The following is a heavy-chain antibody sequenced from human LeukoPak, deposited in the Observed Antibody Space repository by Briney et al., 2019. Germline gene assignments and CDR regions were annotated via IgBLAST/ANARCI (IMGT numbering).Heavy chain of an antibody. CDR3: ARDAVDYDSSGEI. Sequence: GGSRRPSGEAPGLTLGGYWMSWVRQAPGKGREWVANIKQDGSEKYYLDSVKGRFTVSRDNAKNSLYLQMNSLRVEDTAVYYCARDAVDYDSSGEIWGQGTMVTVSS. CDR1: GLTLGGYW. J-gene: IGHJ3*02. D-gene: IGHD3-22*01. V-gene: IGHV3-7*03. CDR2: IKQDGSEK.